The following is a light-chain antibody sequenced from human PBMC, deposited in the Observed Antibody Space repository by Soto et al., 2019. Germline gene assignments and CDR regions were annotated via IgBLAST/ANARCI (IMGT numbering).Light chain of an antibody. V-gene: IGLV2-23*02. CDR2: EVN. J-gene: IGLJ3*02. CDR3: CSSVGGPIWV. Sequence: QSALTQPASVSGSLGQSITISCTGTSSDVGGYDRVSWYQHHPGKAPTLMIYEVNKRPSGVSNRFSGSKSGNTASLTISGLQAEDEADYYCCSSVGGPIWVFGGGTKLTVL. CDR1: SSDVGGYDR.